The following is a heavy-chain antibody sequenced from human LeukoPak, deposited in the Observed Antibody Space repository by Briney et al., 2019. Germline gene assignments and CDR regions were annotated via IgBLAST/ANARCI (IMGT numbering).Heavy chain of an antibody. CDR3: ARERLPPGKGFDY. V-gene: IGHV1-2*02. Sequence: GASVKVSCKASGYTFPGYYMHWVRQAPGQGLEWMGWINPNNGGTNYAQKFQGRVTMTRDTSISTAYMELSRLRSDDTAVYYCARERLPPGKGFDYWGQGTLVTVSS. D-gene: IGHD4-23*01. J-gene: IGHJ4*02. CDR1: GYTFPGYY. CDR2: INPNNGGT.